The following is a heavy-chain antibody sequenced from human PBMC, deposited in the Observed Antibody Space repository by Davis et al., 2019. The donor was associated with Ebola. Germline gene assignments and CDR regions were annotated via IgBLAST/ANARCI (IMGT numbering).Heavy chain of an antibody. D-gene: IGHD3-22*01. J-gene: IGHJ4*02. CDR2: INHSGST. CDR3: ARGGYYYDNSRYRFDY. Sequence: MPGGSLRLSCAVYGGSFSGYYWSWIRQPPGKGLEWIGEINHSGSTNYNPSLKSRVTLSVAMSKNQFSLKLSSVTAADTAVYFCARGGYYYDNSRYRFDYWGQGTLVTVSS. CDR1: GGSFSGYY. V-gene: IGHV4-34*01.